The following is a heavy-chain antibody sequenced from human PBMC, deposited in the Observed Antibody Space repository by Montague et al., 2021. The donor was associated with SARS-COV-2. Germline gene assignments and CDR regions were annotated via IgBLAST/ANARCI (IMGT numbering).Heavy chain of an antibody. CDR2: INYSGST. J-gene: IGHJ4*02. D-gene: IGHD6-19*01. CDR1: GGSISSYY. CDR3: ARHSRYCSVGYVEGYFDY. V-gene: IGHV4-59*08. Sequence: SETLSLTCTVSGGSISSYYWSWIRQPPGKGLEWIGYINYSGSTNYNPSLKSRVTISVDTSKNQFSLKLSSVTAADTAVYYCARHSRYCSVGYVEGYFDYWGQGTLVTVSS.